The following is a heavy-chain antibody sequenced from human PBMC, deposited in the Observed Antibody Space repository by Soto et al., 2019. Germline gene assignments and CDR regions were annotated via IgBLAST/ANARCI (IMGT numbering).Heavy chain of an antibody. D-gene: IGHD6-13*01. J-gene: IGHJ4*02. CDR3: ARDRRQQPFDH. Sequence: GGSLRLSCAASGFTFSSYEMNWVRQAPGKGLEWVSYISSSGSTIYYADSVKGRFTISRDNAKNSLYLQMNSLRAEDTAVYYCARDRRQQPFDHWGQGTLVTVSS. V-gene: IGHV3-48*03. CDR2: ISSSGSTI. CDR1: GFTFSSYE.